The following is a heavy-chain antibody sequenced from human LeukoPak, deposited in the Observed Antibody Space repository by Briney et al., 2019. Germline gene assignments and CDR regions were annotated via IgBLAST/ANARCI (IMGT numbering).Heavy chain of an antibody. V-gene: IGHV4-59*01. Sequence: SSETLSLTCTVSGGSISSYYWSWIRQPPGKGLEWIGYIYYSGSTNYNPSLKSRVTISVDTSKNQFSLKLSSVTAADTAVYYCARYIVAAGTGAFDIWGQGTMVTVSS. D-gene: IGHD6-13*01. CDR3: ARYIVAAGTGAFDI. CDR1: GGSISSYY. J-gene: IGHJ3*02. CDR2: IYYSGST.